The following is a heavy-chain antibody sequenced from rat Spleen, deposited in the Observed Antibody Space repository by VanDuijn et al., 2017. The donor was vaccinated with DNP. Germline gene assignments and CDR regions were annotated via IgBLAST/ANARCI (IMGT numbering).Heavy chain of an antibody. D-gene: IGHD1-2*01. CDR2: ISYSDST. CDR1: GYPIISNY. J-gene: IGHJ4*01. Sequence: EVQLQESGPGLVKPSQSLSLTCSVTGYPIISNYWGWIRKFPGNKMEWIGHISYSDSTSYNPSLKSRIYITRDTSKNQFFLQLNYVTTEDTATKYCARQSSRGIAYWGQGTSVTVSS. CDR3: ARQSSRGIAY. V-gene: IGHV3-1*01.